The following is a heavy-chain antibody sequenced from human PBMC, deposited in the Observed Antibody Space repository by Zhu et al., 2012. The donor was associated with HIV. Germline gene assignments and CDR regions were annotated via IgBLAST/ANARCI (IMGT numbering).Heavy chain of an antibody. CDR1: GGSISSSSYY. Sequence: QVQLQESGPGLVKPSETLSLTCTVSGGSISSSSYYWGWIRQPPGKGLEWIGSIYYSGSTYYNPSLKSRVTISVDTSKNQFSLKLSSVTAADTAVYYCARGNYGYYFDYWGQGTPGPPSP. D-gene: IGHD1-7*01. CDR2: IYYSGST. V-gene: IGHV4-39*07. J-gene: IGHJ4*02. CDR3: ARGNYGYYFDY.